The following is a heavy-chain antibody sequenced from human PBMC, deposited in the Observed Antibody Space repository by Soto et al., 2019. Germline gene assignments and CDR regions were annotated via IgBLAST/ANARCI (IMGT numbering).Heavy chain of an antibody. CDR3: GRHVSVVVVAATYYFDY. Sequence: QLQLQESGPGLVKPSETLSLTCTVSGGSISSSSYYWGWIRQPPGKGLEWIGSIYYSGSTYYNPSLKSRVTISLDTSKNQFSLKLSSVTAADTAVYYCGRHVSVVVVAATYYFDYWGQGTLVTVSS. CDR2: IYYSGST. CDR1: GGSISSSSYY. V-gene: IGHV4-39*01. J-gene: IGHJ4*02. D-gene: IGHD2-15*01.